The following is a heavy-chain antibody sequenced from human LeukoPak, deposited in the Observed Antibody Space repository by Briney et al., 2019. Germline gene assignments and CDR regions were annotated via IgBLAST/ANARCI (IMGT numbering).Heavy chain of an antibody. CDR2: IYYSGST. CDR3: ARHEIVSSVLRFLEWSTNWFDP. J-gene: IGHJ5*02. V-gene: IGHV4-39*01. D-gene: IGHD3-3*01. CDR1: GGSISSSSYY. Sequence: SETLSLTCTVSGGSISSSSYYWGWIRQPPGKGLEWIGSIYYSGSTYYNPSLKSRVTISVDTSKCQFSLKLSSVTAADTAVYYCARHEIVSSVLRFLEWSTNWFDPWGQGTLVTVSS.